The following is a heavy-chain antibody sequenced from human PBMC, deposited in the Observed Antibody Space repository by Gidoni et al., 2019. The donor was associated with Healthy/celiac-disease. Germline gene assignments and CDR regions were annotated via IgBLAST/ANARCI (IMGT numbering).Heavy chain of an antibody. Sequence: QITLKESGPTLVQPTQPLTLTCPFSGFSLSTSAVGVGWIRQPPGKALEWRALIYWDDDKRYSPSRKSRLTITKDTSKNQMGLTMTNMDPVDTATYYCAHSWAYYYDSSGYYDFFDYWGQGTLVTVSS. V-gene: IGHV2-5*02. CDR1: GFSLSTSAVG. CDR3: AHSWAYYYDSSGYYDFFDY. D-gene: IGHD3-22*01. J-gene: IGHJ4*02. CDR2: IYWDDDK.